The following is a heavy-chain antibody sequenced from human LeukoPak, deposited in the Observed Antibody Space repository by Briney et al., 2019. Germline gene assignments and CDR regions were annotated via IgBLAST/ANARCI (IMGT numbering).Heavy chain of an antibody. D-gene: IGHD6-13*01. CDR3: GKDIRGSTSWYGLDY. J-gene: IGHJ4*02. CDR1: GFTFDDYA. Sequence: GGSLRLSCAASGFTFDDYAMYCVRHAPGKGLGRVSLISWDGGSTYYADSVKGRFTISRDNSKNSLYLQMNSLRAEDTALYYCGKDIRGSTSWYGLDYWGQGTLVTFSS. CDR2: ISWDGGST. V-gene: IGHV3-43D*03.